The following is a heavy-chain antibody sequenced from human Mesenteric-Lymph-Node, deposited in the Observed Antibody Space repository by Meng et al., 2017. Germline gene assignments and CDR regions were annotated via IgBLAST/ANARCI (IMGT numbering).Heavy chain of an antibody. Sequence: ASVKVSCKTSGYTFTDYYIHWVRQAPGQGLEWMGIINPTDDWTSYAQKFQGRVSVTSDTSTSTVYIELRSLRFEDTAVYYCARDAIRAEGLEDFDYWGQGTLVTVSS. J-gene: IGHJ4*02. V-gene: IGHV1-46*01. D-gene: IGHD3-16*01. CDR2: INPTDDWT. CDR1: GYTFTDYY. CDR3: ARDAIRAEGLEDFDY.